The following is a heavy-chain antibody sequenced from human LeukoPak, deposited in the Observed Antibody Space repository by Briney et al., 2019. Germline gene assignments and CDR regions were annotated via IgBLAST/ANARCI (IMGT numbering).Heavy chain of an antibody. CDR1: GFTFSSYW. CDR2: ISSNGGST. Sequence: PGGSLRLSCAASGFTFSSYWMTWVRQAPGKGLEYVSAISSNGGSTYYANSVKGRFTISRDNSKNTLYLQMGSLRAEDMAVYYCARGVSGYSYGRTIKTNWFDPWGQGTLVTVSS. V-gene: IGHV3-64*01. J-gene: IGHJ5*02. CDR3: ARGVSGYSYGRTIKTNWFDP. D-gene: IGHD5-18*01.